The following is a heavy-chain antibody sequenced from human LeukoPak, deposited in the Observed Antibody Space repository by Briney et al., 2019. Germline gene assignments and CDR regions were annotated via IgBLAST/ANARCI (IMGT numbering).Heavy chain of an antibody. J-gene: IGHJ5*02. Sequence: PSETLSLTCTVSGGSISSYYWSWIRQPPGKGLEWIGYIYYSGSTNYNPSLKSRVTISVDTSKNQFSLKLTSVTAADTAVYYCARRGDYVAFDPWGQGTLVTVSS. V-gene: IGHV4-59*08. CDR3: ARRGDYVAFDP. CDR2: IYYSGST. CDR1: GGSISSYY. D-gene: IGHD4-17*01.